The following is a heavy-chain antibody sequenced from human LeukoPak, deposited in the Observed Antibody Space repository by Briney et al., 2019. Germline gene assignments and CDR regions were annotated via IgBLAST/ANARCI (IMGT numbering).Heavy chain of an antibody. CDR2: IRQDKSER. CDR3: ARLSAYYYGSYFYYYMDA. J-gene: IGHJ6*03. CDR1: GFSFSSYW. V-gene: IGHV3-7*01. Sequence: GGSLRLSCEGSGFSFSSYWMTWVRQLPGKGPEWVANIRQDKSERYFADSVKGRFTISRDNAKKSVYLHMSSLRAEDTALYYCARLSAYYYGSYFYYYMDAWGKGTTVTVSS. D-gene: IGHD3-10*01.